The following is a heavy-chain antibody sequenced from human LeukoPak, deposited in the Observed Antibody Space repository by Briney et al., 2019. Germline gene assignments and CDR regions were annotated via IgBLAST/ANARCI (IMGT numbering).Heavy chain of an antibody. CDR3: IRDHDAWAFDI. D-gene: IGHD1-1*01. Sequence: GRSLRLSCVASGFPFDDYGMFWVRQAPGKGLVWVSRIKGDGSHTIYADSVKGRFTISRDNAKNTLYLQMNSLRAEDTAVYYCIRDHDAWAFDIWGQGTMVTVSS. J-gene: IGHJ3*02. CDR2: IKGDGSHT. CDR1: GFPFDDYG. V-gene: IGHV3-74*01.